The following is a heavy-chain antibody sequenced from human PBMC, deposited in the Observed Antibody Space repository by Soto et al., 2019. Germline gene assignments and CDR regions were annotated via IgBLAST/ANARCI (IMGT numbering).Heavy chain of an antibody. V-gene: IGHV3-33*01. CDR1: GFTFGTYA. CDR3: ARAFCTNGVCYYFFDY. Sequence: QVQLVESGGGVVQPGGSLRLSCAASGFTFGTYAMHWVRQAPGKGPEWVAVIYYDGSNRYYGDAVKGRFTISRDNSKSTLYLQMSSLRAEDTAVYYCARAFCTNGVCYYFFDYWGHGTLVTVSS. J-gene: IGHJ4*01. CDR2: IYYDGSNR. D-gene: IGHD2-8*01.